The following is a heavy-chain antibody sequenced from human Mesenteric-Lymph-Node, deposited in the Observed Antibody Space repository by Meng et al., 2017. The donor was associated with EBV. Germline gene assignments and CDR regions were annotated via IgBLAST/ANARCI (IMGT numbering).Heavy chain of an antibody. J-gene: IGHJ5*02. CDR2: MNDRVCT. CDR1: GAAFRGYY. V-gene: IGHV4-34*01. Sequence: VQIQPVGSGLLQPSPTLSLTFAGYGAAFRGYYRGGILQPTGQRLGRTLEMNDRVCTDYNPSHKSRVTISVDTSKNKFYLKLSSVTAADTAVYSCARNGIWSGYVWGWFDPWGQGTLVTVSS. D-gene: IGHD3-3*01. CDR3: ARNGIWSGYVWGWFDP.